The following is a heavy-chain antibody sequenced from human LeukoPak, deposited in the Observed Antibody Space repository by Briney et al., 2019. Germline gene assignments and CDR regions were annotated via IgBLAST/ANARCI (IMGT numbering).Heavy chain of an antibody. Sequence: PSQTLSLTCAVSGGSISSGGYSWSWIRQPPGKGLEWIGYIYHSGSTYYNPSLKSRVTISVDRSKNQFSLKLSSVTAADTAVYYCATRGEGISSYGYVYWGQGTLVTVSS. CDR3: ATRGEGISSYGYVY. J-gene: IGHJ4*02. V-gene: IGHV4-30-2*02. CDR2: IYHSGST. D-gene: IGHD5-18*01. CDR1: GGSISSGGYS.